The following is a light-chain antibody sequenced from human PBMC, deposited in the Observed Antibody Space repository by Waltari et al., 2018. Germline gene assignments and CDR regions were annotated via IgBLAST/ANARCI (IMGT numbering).Light chain of an antibody. CDR2: AAS. CDR3: QQSYSTHRT. J-gene: IGKJ1*01. CDR1: QSISSY. V-gene: IGKV1-39*01. Sequence: DIQMTQYPSSLSASVGDRVTITCRASQSISSYLNWYQQKPGKAPKLLIYAASSLQSGVPSRFSGSGSGTDFTLTISSLQPEDFATYYCQQSYSTHRTFGQGTKVEIK.